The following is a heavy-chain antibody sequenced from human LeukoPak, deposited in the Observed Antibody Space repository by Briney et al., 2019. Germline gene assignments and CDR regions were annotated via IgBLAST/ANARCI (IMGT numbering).Heavy chain of an antibody. CDR2: INHSGST. D-gene: IGHD2-2*01. Sequence: SETLSLTFAVYGGSFSGYYWSWIRQPPGKGLEWIGEINHSGSTNYNPSLKSRVTISVDTSKNQFSLKLSSVTAADTAVYYCAISPDIVVVPAARWWFDPWGQGTLVTVSS. V-gene: IGHV4-34*01. CDR3: AISPDIVVVPAARWWFDP. CDR1: GGSFSGYY. J-gene: IGHJ5*02.